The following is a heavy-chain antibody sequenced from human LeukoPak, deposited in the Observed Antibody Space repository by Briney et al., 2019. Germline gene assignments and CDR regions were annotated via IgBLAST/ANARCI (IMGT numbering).Heavy chain of an antibody. CDR1: GYIFTDYY. J-gene: IGHJ4*02. CDR2: IDPNSGGT. Sequence: ASVKVSCRASGYIFTDYYMHWVRQAPGQGLEWMGWIDPNSGGTNYAQKFQGRVTMTRDTSISTAYMELSRLRSDDTAVYYCARDNWNDVDYWGQGTLVTVSS. D-gene: IGHD1-1*01. V-gene: IGHV1-2*02. CDR3: ARDNWNDVDY.